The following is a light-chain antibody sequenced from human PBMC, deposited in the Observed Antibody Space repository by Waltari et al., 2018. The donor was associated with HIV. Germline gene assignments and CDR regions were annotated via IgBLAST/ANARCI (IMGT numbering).Light chain of an antibody. Sequence: SYVVTQPPSVSVAPGKTAKLTCGGNNIGGKSVHWYQQKPGQAPVLVIYYDTNRPSGIPERFSGSNSGNTATLTISRVEAGDEADYYCQVWDSSTDHRVFGGGTKLTVL. CDR2: YDT. V-gene: IGLV3-21*04. J-gene: IGLJ2*01. CDR1: NIGGKS. CDR3: QVWDSSTDHRV.